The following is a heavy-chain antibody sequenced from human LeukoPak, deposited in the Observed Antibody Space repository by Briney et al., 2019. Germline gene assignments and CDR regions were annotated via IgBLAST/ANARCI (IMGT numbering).Heavy chain of an antibody. V-gene: IGHV3-23*01. J-gene: IGHJ4*02. D-gene: IGHD3-22*01. CDR3: AKSYDSSVYYRTFDY. CDR2: ISGSRGNT. CDR1: GFTLSTYG. Sequence: PGGSLRLSCAAPGFTLSTYGMSWGRQAPGKGLEWVSAISGSRGNTYYANSVKGRFTISRDISKNTLYLQMNSLRAEDTGVYYCAKSYDSSVYYRTFDYWGQGTLVTVSS.